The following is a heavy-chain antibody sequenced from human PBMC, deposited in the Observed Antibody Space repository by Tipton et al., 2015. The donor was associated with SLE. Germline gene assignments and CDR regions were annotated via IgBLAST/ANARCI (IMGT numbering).Heavy chain of an antibody. CDR2: IHHSGST. D-gene: IGHD5-18*01. J-gene: IGHJ4*02. CDR1: GYSISSNYY. V-gene: IGHV4-38-2*02. Sequence: TLSLTCTVSGYSISSNYYWGWVRQSPGKGLEYIGTIHHSGSTHYNPSLSSRVTISRYTSKNQFSLKLSFVTTADMATYYCASGALRTALTFWGQGTLVAVSS. CDR3: ASGALRTALTF.